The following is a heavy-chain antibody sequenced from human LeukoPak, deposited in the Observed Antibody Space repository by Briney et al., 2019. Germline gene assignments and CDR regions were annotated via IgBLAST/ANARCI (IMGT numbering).Heavy chain of an antibody. CDR3: ARGKDDIFTGYTYYFDY. V-gene: IGHV1-18*01. Sequence: ASVKVSCKASGYTFTSYGISWVRQAPGQGLEWMGWISAYNGNTNYTQKLQGRVTMTTDTSTSTAYMELRSLRSDDTAVYFCARGKDDIFTGYTYYFDYWGQGTQVIVSS. J-gene: IGHJ4*02. CDR1: GYTFTSYG. D-gene: IGHD3-9*01. CDR2: ISAYNGNT.